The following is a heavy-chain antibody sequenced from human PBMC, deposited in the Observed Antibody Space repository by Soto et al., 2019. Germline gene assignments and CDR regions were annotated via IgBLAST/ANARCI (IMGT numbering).Heavy chain of an antibody. CDR3: ARDRRREDFWSGPMAYYGRDV. CDR1: GFTVSSNY. V-gene: IGHV3-53*01. J-gene: IGHJ6*02. CDR2: IYSGGST. Sequence: GGSLRLSCAASGFTVSSNYMSWVRQAPGKGLEWVSVIYSGGSTYYADSVKGRFTISRDNSKNTLYLQMNSLRAEDTAVDYYARDRRREDFWSGPMAYYGRDVWGEGTTVSVSS. D-gene: IGHD3-3*01.